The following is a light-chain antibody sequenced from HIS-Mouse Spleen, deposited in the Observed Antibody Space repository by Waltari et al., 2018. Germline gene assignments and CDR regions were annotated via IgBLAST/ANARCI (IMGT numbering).Light chain of an antibody. CDR3: QAWDSSYSV. V-gene: IGLV3-1*01. CDR2: QDS. J-gene: IGLJ2*01. Sequence: SYELTQPPSVSVSPGQTASITCSGDKLGDKYAWWYQQKPGQSPVLVIYQDSKRPSGIPERFSGSNSGNTATLTISGTQAMDEADYYCQAWDSSYSVFGGGTKLTVL. CDR1: KLGDKY.